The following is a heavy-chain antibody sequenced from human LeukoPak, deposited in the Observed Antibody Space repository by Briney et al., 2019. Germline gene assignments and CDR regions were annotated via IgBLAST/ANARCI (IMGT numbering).Heavy chain of an antibody. CDR1: GFSVSSNN. Sequence: GGSLRLSCAASGFSVSSNNMNWVRQAPGKGLEWVSAVYSGDSTYYADSVKGRFTISRDNSENTLYLQMNSLTGEDTAVYYCAGEGRYTSGSFHYWGQGTLVTVSS. CDR2: VYSGDST. D-gene: IGHD6-19*01. CDR3: AGEGRYTSGSFHY. V-gene: IGHV3-66*02. J-gene: IGHJ4*02.